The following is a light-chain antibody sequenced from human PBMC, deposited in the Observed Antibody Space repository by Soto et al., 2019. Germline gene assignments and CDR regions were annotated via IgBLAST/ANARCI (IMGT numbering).Light chain of an antibody. J-gene: IGLJ1*01. V-gene: IGLV1-51*02. CDR1: SSNIGSNY. CDR2: ENN. CDR3: GTWDSSLSASYV. Sequence: QSVLTQPPSVSAAPGQKVTISCSGSSSNIGSNYVSWYQQLPGTAPKLLIYENNKRPSGIPDRFSGSKSGTSATLGITGLQTGDEADYYCGTWDSSLSASYVFGTGNKVTVL.